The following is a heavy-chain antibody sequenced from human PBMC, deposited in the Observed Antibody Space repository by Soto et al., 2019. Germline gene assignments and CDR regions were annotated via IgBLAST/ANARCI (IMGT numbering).Heavy chain of an antibody. J-gene: IGHJ4*02. CDR3: TTVSVYGY. V-gene: IGHV3-15*07. D-gene: IGHD2-8*01. Sequence: EVQLVESGGGLVKPGGSLRLSCAASGFTFSSAWMNWVRQAPGKGLEWVGRIKRKIEGETTHYSAPLKARSTISRDDSKNMLFLPMHSLKTEDPSIYYCTTVSVYGYWVQGLLVTLSS. CDR2: IKRKIEGETT. CDR1: GFTFSSAW.